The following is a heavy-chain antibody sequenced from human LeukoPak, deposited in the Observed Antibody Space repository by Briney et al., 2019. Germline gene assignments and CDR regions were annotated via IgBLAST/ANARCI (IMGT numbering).Heavy chain of an antibody. J-gene: IGHJ5*02. Sequence: ASVKVSCTASGYTFTSYYIHWVRQAPGQGLEWMGIISPSVGTTTYAQKLEDRVTMTRDTSTTTVCMELRSLRSEDTAVYYCARIGDYGSGSEGFDPWGQGTLVTVSS. D-gene: IGHD3-10*01. CDR3: ARIGDYGSGSEGFDP. CDR2: ISPSVGTT. CDR1: GYTFTSYY. V-gene: IGHV1-46*04.